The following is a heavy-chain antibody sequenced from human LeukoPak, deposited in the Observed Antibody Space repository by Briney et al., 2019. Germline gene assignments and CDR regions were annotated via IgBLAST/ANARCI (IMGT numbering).Heavy chain of an antibody. CDR1: GFTFINYS. Sequence: GGSLRLSCTASGFTFINYSMNWVRQAPGKGLEWVSAISGSGGSTYYADSVKGRFTISRDNSKNTLYLQMNSLRVEDTAVYYCAKDRGIISDYWGQGTLVTVSS. V-gene: IGHV3-23*01. J-gene: IGHJ4*02. CDR2: ISGSGGST. D-gene: IGHD3-10*01. CDR3: AKDRGIISDY.